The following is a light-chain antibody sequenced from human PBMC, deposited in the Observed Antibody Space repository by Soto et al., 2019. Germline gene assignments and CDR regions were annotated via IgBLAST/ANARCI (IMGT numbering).Light chain of an antibody. CDR1: QSLSGN. J-gene: IGKJ1*01. Sequence: EVVMTQSPATLAGSPGETVTLSCRASQSLSGNLAWYQQKPGQAPRLLIFRASTRATGVPARFSGGGSGTEFTHTISGLQSEDFAVYYCQQYSKWPPWTFGPGTKVEI. CDR2: RAS. V-gene: IGKV3-15*01. CDR3: QQYSKWPPWT.